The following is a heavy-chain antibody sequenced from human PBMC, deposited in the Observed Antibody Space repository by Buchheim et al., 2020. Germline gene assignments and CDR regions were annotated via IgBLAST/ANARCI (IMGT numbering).Heavy chain of an antibody. CDR3: ARALCSNTSCYYYYYGMDV. D-gene: IGHD2-2*01. CDR2: INHSGST. V-gene: IGHV4-34*01. Sequence: QVQLQQWGAGLLKPSETLSLTCAVYGGSFSGYYWSWIRQPPGKGLEWIGEINHSGSTNYNPSLKSRVTISVDTSKNQFSLQLSSVTAADTAVYYCARALCSNTSCYYYYYGMDVWGQGTT. CDR1: GGSFSGYY. J-gene: IGHJ6*02.